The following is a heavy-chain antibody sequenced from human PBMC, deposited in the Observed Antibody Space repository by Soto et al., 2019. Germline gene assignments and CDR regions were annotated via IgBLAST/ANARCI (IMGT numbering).Heavy chain of an antibody. CDR2: IYYSGST. CDR3: ARRGTTYEIDY. J-gene: IGHJ4*02. Sequence: SETLSLTCTVSGGSISSSSYYWGWIRQPPGKGLEWIGSIYYSGSTYYNPSLKSRVTISVDTSKNQFSLKLSSVTAADTAVYYCARRGTTYEIDYWGQGTLVTVSS. V-gene: IGHV4-39*01. D-gene: IGHD3-16*01. CDR1: GGSISSSSYY.